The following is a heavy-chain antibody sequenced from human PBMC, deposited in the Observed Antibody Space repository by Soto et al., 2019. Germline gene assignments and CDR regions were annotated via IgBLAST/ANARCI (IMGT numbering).Heavy chain of an antibody. V-gene: IGHV1-69*13. D-gene: IGHD3-22*01. CDR3: ARGTVYYYDSTGWYFDL. Sequence: VASVKVSCKASGGTFSSYAISWVRQAPGQGLEWMGGIIPIFGTANYAQKFQGRVTITADESTSTAYMELSSLRSEDTAVYYCARGTVYYYDSTGWYFDLWGRGTLVTVSS. J-gene: IGHJ2*01. CDR2: IIPIFGTA. CDR1: GGTFSSYA.